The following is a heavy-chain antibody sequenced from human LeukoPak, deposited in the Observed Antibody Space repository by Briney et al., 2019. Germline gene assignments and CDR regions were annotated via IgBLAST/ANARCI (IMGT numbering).Heavy chain of an antibody. CDR3: ARDDSSGYYLRGHWFDP. Sequence: SETLSLTCTVSGGSISSYYWSWIRQPPGKGLEWIGYIYYSGSTNYNPSLKSRVTISVDTSKNQFSLKLSSVTAADTAVYYCARDDSSGYYLRGHWFDPWGQGTLVTVSS. J-gene: IGHJ5*02. CDR1: GGSISSYY. V-gene: IGHV4-59*01. D-gene: IGHD3-22*01. CDR2: IYYSGST.